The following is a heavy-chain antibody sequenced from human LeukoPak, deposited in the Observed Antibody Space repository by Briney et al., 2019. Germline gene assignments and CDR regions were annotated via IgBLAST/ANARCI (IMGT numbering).Heavy chain of an antibody. CDR1: GFTFSGSA. J-gene: IGHJ6*02. Sequence: GGSLRLSCAASGFTFSGSAMSWVLQTPGKGLEWGAVIWSDENNKHYADSVKGRLTSSRDNSTNTVYLQMNSLRVEDTALYYCARGAEFWDAQPDYYNGVDVWGQGTTVTVSS. D-gene: IGHD3-3*01. V-gene: IGHV3-33*08. CDR2: IWSDENNK. CDR3: ARGAEFWDAQPDYYNGVDV.